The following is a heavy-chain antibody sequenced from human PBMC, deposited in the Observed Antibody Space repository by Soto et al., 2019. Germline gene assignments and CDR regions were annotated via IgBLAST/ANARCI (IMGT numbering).Heavy chain of an antibody. Sequence: SETLSLTCTVSGGSISSSSYYWGWIRQPPGKELEWIGSIYYSGSTYYNPSLKSRVTISVDTSKNQFSLKLSSVTAADTAVYYCARRSGYSGYDPWYFDYWGQGTLVTVSS. V-gene: IGHV4-39*01. D-gene: IGHD5-12*01. J-gene: IGHJ4*02. CDR3: ARRSGYSGYDPWYFDY. CDR2: IYYSGST. CDR1: GGSISSSSYY.